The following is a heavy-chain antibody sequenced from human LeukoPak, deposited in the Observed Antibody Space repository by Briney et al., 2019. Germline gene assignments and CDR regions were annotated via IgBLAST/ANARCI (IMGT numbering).Heavy chain of an antibody. CDR2: IHYSGTT. CDR1: GGTISISSYS. Sequence: SETLSLTCSVSGGTISISSYSWGWIRQAPGKGLNWFGNIHYSGTTYYNPSLKSRSTISMDKSKNRFSLNLRSVTAADTAVYFCARVGMLGFTGGYYFDYWGQGALVTVSS. CDR3: ARVGMLGFTGGYYFDY. V-gene: IGHV4-39*01. D-gene: IGHD3-16*01. J-gene: IGHJ4*02.